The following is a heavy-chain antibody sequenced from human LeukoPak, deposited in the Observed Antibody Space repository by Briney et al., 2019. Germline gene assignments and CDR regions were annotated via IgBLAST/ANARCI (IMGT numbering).Heavy chain of an antibody. CDR1: GGTFSSYA. J-gene: IGHJ5*02. Sequence: ASVKVSCKASGGTFSSYAISWVRQAPGQGLEWMGRIIPILGIANYAQKFQGRVTITADKSTSTAYMELSSLRSEDTAVYYCARDASSYQLLRGWFDPWGQGTLVTVSS. CDR2: IIPILGIA. V-gene: IGHV1-69*04. D-gene: IGHD2-2*01. CDR3: ARDASSYQLLRGWFDP.